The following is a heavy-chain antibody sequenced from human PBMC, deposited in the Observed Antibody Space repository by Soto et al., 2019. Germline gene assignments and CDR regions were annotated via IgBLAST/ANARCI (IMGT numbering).Heavy chain of an antibody. CDR3: ARHVSIAAPFDP. V-gene: IGHV4-39*01. Sequence: SETLSLTCTVSGDSISSGSYYWGWIRQPPGKGLEWIGSIYYSGSTYYNPSLKSRVTLSKDTSKNQFSLKLSSVTAADTAVYYCARHVSIAAPFDPWGQGTLVTVSS. J-gene: IGHJ5*02. CDR2: IYYSGST. D-gene: IGHD6-6*01. CDR1: GDSISSGSYY.